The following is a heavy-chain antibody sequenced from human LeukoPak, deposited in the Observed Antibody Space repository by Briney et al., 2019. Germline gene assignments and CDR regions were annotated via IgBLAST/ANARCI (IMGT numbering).Heavy chain of an antibody. J-gene: IGHJ4*02. CDR3: AKDYFNYGENGPGHC. V-gene: IGHV3-23*01. CDR2: ISGSGGAT. Sequence: GGSLRLSCAASGFTFSSYAMHWVRQAPGRGLEWVSVISGSGGATVYADSVKGRFTISRDNSKNTLYFQLNSLRAEDTAVYYCAKDYFNYGENGPGHCWGQGTLVTVSS. CDR1: GFTFSSYA. D-gene: IGHD4-17*01.